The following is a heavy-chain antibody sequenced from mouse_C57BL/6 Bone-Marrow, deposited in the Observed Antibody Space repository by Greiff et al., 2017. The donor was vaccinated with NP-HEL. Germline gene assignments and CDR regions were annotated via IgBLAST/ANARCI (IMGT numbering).Heavy chain of an antibody. D-gene: IGHD1-1*02. CDR2: ISSGGDYI. V-gene: IGHV5-9-1*02. J-gene: IGHJ2*01. Sequence: EVKLMESGEGLVKPGGSLKLSCAASGFTFSSYAMSWVRQTPEKRLEWVAYISSGGDYIYYADTVKGRFTISRDNARNTLYLQMSSLKSEDTAMYYCTRDYYGKGYFDYWGQGTTLTVSS. CDR1: GFTFSSYA. CDR3: TRDYYGKGYFDY.